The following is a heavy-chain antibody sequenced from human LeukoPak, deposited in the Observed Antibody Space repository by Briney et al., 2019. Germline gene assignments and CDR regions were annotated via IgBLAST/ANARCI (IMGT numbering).Heavy chain of an antibody. D-gene: IGHD2-15*01. CDR3: AKETCSGGSCYSGYYYYYGMDV. J-gene: IGHJ6*02. CDR2: ISGSGGST. Sequence: GGSLRLSCAASGFTFSSYAMSWVRQAPGKGLEWVSVISGSGGSTYYADSVKGRFTISRDNSKNTLYLQMNSLRAEDTAVYYCAKETCSGGSCYSGYYYYYGMDVRGQGTTVTVSS. V-gene: IGHV3-23*01. CDR1: GFTFSSYA.